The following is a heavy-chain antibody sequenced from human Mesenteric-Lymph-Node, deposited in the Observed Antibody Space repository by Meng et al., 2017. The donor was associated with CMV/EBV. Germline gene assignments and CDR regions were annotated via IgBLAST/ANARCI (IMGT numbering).Heavy chain of an antibody. CDR3: ASLLRFTNYYYYYGMDV. CDR1: GFTFSSYE. CDR2: ISSSGSTI. J-gene: IGHJ6*02. Sequence: GESLKISCAASGFTFSSYEMNWVRQAPGKGLEWVSYISSSGSTIYYADSVKGRFTISRDNAKNSLYLQMNSLRAEDTAVYYCASLLRFTNYYYYYGMDVWDQGTTVTVSS. V-gene: IGHV3-48*03. D-gene: IGHD3-3*01.